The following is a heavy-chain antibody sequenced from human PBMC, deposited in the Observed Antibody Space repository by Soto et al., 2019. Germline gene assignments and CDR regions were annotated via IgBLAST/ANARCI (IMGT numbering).Heavy chain of an antibody. J-gene: IGHJ4*02. CDR1: GFDISTYG. V-gene: IGHV3-33*01. Sequence: GGSLRLSCESSGFDISTYGLHWVRQAPGKGLEWLAFIWYDGSNQHYAASVKGRFTISRDNSRNTLYLQMNNLRADDTAVYFCARAVSSATYYDCIGYWGRGTLVTVSS. D-gene: IGHD1-26*01. CDR2: IWYDGSNQ. CDR3: ARAVSSATYYDCIGY.